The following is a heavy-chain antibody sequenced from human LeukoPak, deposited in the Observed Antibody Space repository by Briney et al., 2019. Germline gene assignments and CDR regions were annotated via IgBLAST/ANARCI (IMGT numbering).Heavy chain of an antibody. CDR2: ISSSSSYI. CDR3: ARDRSHSSGWHDVDY. Sequence: KGGGSVRLSCAASGFTFSSYSMNWVRQAPGKGLEWVSSISSSSSYIYYADSVKGRFTISRDNAKNSLYLQMNSLRAEDTAVYYCARDRSHSSGWHDVDYWGQGTPVTVSS. V-gene: IGHV3-21*01. D-gene: IGHD6-19*01. CDR1: GFTFSSYS. J-gene: IGHJ4*02.